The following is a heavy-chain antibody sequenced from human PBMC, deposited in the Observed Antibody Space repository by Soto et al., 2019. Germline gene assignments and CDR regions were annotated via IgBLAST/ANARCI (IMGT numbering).Heavy chain of an antibody. CDR1: GYTFTGYY. Sequence: QVQLVQSGAEVKKPGASVKVSCKASGYTFTGYYMHWVRQAPGQGLEWMGWINPNSGGTNDAQKFQGRVTMTRDTSISTAYMELSRLRYDDTAVYYCASADYIIPFDPWGQGTLVTVSS. D-gene: IGHD4-4*01. V-gene: IGHV1-2*02. CDR3: ASADYIIPFDP. CDR2: INPNSGGT. J-gene: IGHJ5*02.